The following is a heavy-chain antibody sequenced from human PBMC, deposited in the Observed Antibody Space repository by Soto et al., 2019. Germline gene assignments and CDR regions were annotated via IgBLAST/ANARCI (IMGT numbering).Heavy chain of an antibody. V-gene: IGHV4-30-2*01. D-gene: IGHD6-6*01. J-gene: IGHJ4*02. CDR1: GGSISSGGYS. Sequence: QLQLQESGSGLVKPSQTLSPTCAVSGGSISSGGYSWSWIRQPPGKGLEWIGYIYHSGSTYYNPSLKSRVTISVDRSKNQFSLKLSSVTAADTAVYYCARTVAARPSYYFDYWGQGTLVTVSS. CDR2: IYHSGST. CDR3: ARTVAARPSYYFDY.